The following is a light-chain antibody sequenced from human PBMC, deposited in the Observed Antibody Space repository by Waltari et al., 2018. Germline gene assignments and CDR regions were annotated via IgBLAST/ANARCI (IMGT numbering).Light chain of an antibody. Sequence: QSVLTQPPSASGTPGQRVTISCSGSRSNIGSNTVNWYQQLPGTAPKLLIYRNKQRPSGVPDRFAGSKSGTSASLAISGLQSEDEAEYYCAAWDDSLNGPMFGGGTKLTVL. CDR2: RNK. CDR1: RSNIGSNT. V-gene: IGLV1-44*01. CDR3: AAWDDSLNGPM. J-gene: IGLJ3*02.